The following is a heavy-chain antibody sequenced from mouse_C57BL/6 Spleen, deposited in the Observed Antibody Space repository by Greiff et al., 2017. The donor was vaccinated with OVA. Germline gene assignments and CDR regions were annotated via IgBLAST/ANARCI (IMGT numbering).Heavy chain of an antibody. CDR2: IDPSDSYT. Sequence: VQLQQSGAELVKPGASVKLSCKASGYTFTSYWMQWVKQRPGQGLEWIGEIDPSDSYTNYNQKFKGKATLTVDTSSSTAYMQLSSLTSEDSAVYYCARGYYGSSYQGFFDYWGQGTTLTVSS. V-gene: IGHV1-50*01. CDR3: ARGYYGSSYQGFFDY. J-gene: IGHJ2*01. D-gene: IGHD1-1*01. CDR1: GYTFTSYW.